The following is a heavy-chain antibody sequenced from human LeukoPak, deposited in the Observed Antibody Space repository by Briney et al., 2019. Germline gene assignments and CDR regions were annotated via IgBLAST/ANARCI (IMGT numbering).Heavy chain of an antibody. D-gene: IGHD4-17*01. CDR1: GYTFTGYY. V-gene: IGHV1-46*01. CDR3: ARVILDYGDLNWFDP. CDR2: INPSGGST. Sequence: ASVKVSCKASGYTFTGYYMHWVRQAPGQGLEWMGIINPSGGSTSYAHKFQGRVTMTRDMSTSTVYMELSSLRSEDTAVYYCARVILDYGDLNWFDPWGQGTLVTVSS. J-gene: IGHJ5*02.